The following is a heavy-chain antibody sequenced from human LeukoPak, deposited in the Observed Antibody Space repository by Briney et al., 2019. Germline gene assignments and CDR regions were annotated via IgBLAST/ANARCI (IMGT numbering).Heavy chain of an antibody. Sequence: PGGSLRLSCAASGFTFSSYAMSWVRQAPGKGLEWVSAISGSGDTFYAASVKGRFTISRDNSKNTLYVQMNSLRAEDTAVYYCVKGILTGHYMGDYWGQGTLVTVSS. CDR3: VKGILTGHYMGDY. D-gene: IGHD3-9*01. J-gene: IGHJ4*02. V-gene: IGHV3-23*01. CDR1: GFTFSSYA. CDR2: ISGSGDT.